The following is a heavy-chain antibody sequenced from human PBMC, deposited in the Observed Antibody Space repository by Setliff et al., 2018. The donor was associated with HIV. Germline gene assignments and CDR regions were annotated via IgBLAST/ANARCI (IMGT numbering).Heavy chain of an antibody. CDR1: GESVSSNSAI. V-gene: IGHV6-1*01. CDR2: AYYRSRWKN. D-gene: IGHD3-10*01. CDR3: ARVFVGSGDYYTHYFDY. J-gene: IGHJ4*02. Sequence: PSQTLSLTCAIHGESVSSNSAIWNWSRQSPSRGLEWLGTAYYRSRWKNDYAESVKGRITINADTSKNQYSLHLNSVTPEETAVYYCARVFVGSGDYYTHYFDYWGQGNPGHRLL.